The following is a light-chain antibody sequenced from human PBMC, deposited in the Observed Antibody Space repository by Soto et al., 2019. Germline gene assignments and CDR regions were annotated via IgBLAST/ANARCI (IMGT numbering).Light chain of an antibody. Sequence: QPVLTQPSYASASLGSSVSLTCTLSSRHSFYDIAWHQQRPGTAPRYLMKVEGSGNYDKGSGIPERFSGSSSGADRYLTISNLRSEDEGDFYCESWDTNTRVFGGGTKVTVL. CDR2: VEGSGNY. J-gene: IGLJ3*02. V-gene: IGLV4-60*03. CDR3: ESWDTNTRV. CDR1: SRHSFYD.